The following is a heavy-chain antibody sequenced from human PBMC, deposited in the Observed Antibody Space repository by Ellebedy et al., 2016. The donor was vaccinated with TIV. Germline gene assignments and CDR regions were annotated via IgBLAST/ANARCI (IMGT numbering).Heavy chain of an antibody. J-gene: IGHJ6*02. CDR2: ISYDGSNK. CDR3: ARGPRVAAAKTKNYYYYYGMDV. Sequence: PGGSLRLSCAASGFTFSSYAMHWVRQAPGKGLEWVAVISYDGSNKYYADSVKGRFTISRDNSKNTLYLQMNSLRAEDTAVYYRARGPRVAAAKTKNYYYYYGMDVWGQGTTVTVSS. V-gene: IGHV3-30-3*01. CDR1: GFTFSSYA. D-gene: IGHD6-13*01.